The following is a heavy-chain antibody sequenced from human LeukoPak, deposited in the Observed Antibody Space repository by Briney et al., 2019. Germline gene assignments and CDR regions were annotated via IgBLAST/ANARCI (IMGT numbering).Heavy chain of an antibody. CDR1: GFTFSSYS. J-gene: IGHJ4*02. CDR3: VRDPDALDY. CDR2: ITRSSSTI. V-gene: IGHV3-48*02. Sequence: GGSLRLSCAASGFTFSSYSMNWVRQTPGKRLEWVAYITRSSSTIHYADSVKGRFTISRDNARNSLYLQMNSLRDEDTAVYYCVRDPDALDYWGQGTLVTVSS.